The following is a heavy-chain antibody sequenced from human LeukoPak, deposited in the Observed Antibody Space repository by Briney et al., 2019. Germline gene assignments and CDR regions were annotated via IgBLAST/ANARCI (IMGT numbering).Heavy chain of an antibody. CDR1: KFIFRDYA. J-gene: IGHJ4*02. V-gene: IGHV3-23*01. D-gene: IGHD3-22*01. CDR3: AKGAYYDSTGYVDY. Sequence: GESLKLSCAASKFIFRDYAMSWVRQAPGKGLEWVSSLSGTGASTYYADSVKGRFTISRDNSKNTLYVQMNRLRAEDTAVYYCAKGAYYDSTGYVDYGGQGTLVTVSS. CDR2: LSGTGAST.